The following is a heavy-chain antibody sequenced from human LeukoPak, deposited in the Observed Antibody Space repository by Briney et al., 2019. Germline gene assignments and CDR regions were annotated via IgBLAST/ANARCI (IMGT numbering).Heavy chain of an antibody. CDR3: ASGNYYDSSGYYGY. Sequence: PGGSLRLSCAASGFTFSSYEMNWVRQAPGKGLEWVSYISSSGSTIYYADSVKGRFTISRDNAKNSLYLQMNSLRAEDTAVYYCASGNYYDSSGYYGYWGQGTLVTVSS. J-gene: IGHJ4*02. D-gene: IGHD3-22*01. V-gene: IGHV3-48*03. CDR1: GFTFSSYE. CDR2: ISSSGSTI.